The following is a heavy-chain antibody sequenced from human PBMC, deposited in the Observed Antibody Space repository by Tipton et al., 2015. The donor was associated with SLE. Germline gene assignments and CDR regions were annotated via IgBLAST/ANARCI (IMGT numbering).Heavy chain of an antibody. CDR1: GYSISSGYY. V-gene: IGHV4-38-2*02. J-gene: IGHJ3*02. CDR2: IYHSGST. CDR3: ARGDSSWYHSQAFDI. Sequence: TLSLTCTVSGYSISSGYYWGWIRQPPGKGLEWIGSIYHSGSTYYNPSLKSRVTISVDTSKNQFSLKLSSVTAADTAVYYCARGDSSWYHSQAFDIWGQGTMVTVSS. D-gene: IGHD6-13*01.